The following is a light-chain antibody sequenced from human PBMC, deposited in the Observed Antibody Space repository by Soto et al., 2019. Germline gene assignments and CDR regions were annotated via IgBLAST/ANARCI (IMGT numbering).Light chain of an antibody. CDR1: QGISSY. CDR3: QQYYSYPQT. V-gene: IGKV1-9*01. CDR2: AAS. J-gene: IGKJ1*01. Sequence: DIQLTQSPSFLSASVVDRVAITCRASQGISSYLAWYQQKPGKAPKLLIYAASTLQSGVPSRFSGSGSGTDFTLTISCLQSEDFATYYCQQYYSYPQTFGQGTKVDI.